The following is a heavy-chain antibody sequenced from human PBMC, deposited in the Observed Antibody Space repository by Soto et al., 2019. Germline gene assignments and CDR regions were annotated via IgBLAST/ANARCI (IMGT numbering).Heavy chain of an antibody. Sequence: PSETLSLTCTVSGGSISSGGYHWSWIRQHPGKGLEWIGYIHYSGSTYSNPSLKSRVTISVDTSNNQLSLKLRSVTAADTAVYYCARHDGFSSGWIFDYWGHGTLVTVSS. CDR3: ARHDGFSSGWIFDY. D-gene: IGHD6-19*01. J-gene: IGHJ4*01. V-gene: IGHV4-39*01. CDR1: GGSISSGGYH. CDR2: IHYSGST.